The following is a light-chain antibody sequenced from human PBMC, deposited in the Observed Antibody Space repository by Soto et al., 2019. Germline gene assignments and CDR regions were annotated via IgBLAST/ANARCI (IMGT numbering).Light chain of an antibody. CDR2: KAS. Sequence: DIQMTQSPSTLSGSVGDRVTITCRASQTISSWLAWYQQKPGKAPKLLIYKASTLKSGVPSRFSGSGYGTDFSLTISSLHTEDVATYYCQQYNRYPRTFGQGTKVDIK. V-gene: IGKV1-5*03. CDR1: QTISSW. CDR3: QQYNRYPRT. J-gene: IGKJ1*01.